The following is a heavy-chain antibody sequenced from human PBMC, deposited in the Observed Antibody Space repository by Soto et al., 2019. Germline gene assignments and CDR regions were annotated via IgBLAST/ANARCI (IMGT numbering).Heavy chain of an antibody. CDR1: GFTFSGSA. CDR2: IRSKANSYAT. CDR3: AKNLGDCCEY. J-gene: IGHJ4*02. V-gene: IGHV3-73*02. D-gene: IGHD2-15*01. Sequence: EVQLVESGGGLVQPGGSLKLSCAASGFTFSGSAMHWVRQASGKGLEWVGRIRSKANSYATAYAASVKGRFTISRDDSKNTLFLQMNSLRAEDTAIYYCAKNLGDCCEYWGQGTLVTVSS.